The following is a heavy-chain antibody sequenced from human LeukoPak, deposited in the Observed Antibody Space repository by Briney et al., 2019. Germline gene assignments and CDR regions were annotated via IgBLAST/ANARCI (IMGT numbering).Heavy chain of an antibody. CDR3: ARDGSGSYYHTFDY. V-gene: IGHV1-18*01. J-gene: IGHJ4*02. Sequence: ASVKVSCKASGYTFTSYGISWVRQAPGQGLEWMGWISAYNGNANYAQKLQGRVTMTTDTSTSTAYMELRSLRSDDTAVYYCARDGSGSYYHTFDYWGQGTLVTVSS. D-gene: IGHD3-10*01. CDR1: GYTFTSYG. CDR2: ISAYNGNA.